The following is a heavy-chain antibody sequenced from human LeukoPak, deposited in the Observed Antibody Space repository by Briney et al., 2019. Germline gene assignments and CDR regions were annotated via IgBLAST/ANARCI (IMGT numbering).Heavy chain of an antibody. D-gene: IGHD3-22*01. CDR3: ARGRSYYYDSSGSDY. CDR2: IYYSGST. CDR1: GGSFSSYY. Sequence: SETLSLTCAVYGGSFSSYYWSWIRQPPGKGLEWIGYIYYSGSTNYNPSPKSRVTISVDTSKNQFSLKLSSVTAADTAVYYCARGRSYYYDSSGSDYWGQGTLVTVSS. V-gene: IGHV4-59*12. J-gene: IGHJ4*02.